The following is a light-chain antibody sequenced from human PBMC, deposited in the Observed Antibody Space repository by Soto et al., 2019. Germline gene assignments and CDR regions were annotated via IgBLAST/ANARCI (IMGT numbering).Light chain of an antibody. CDR1: NSDVGTYNY. CDR2: DVT. V-gene: IGLV2-11*01. Sequence: QSVLTQPRSVSGSPGQSVTISCTGTNSDVGTYNYVSWYQQHPGKAPKLIIYDVTKRPSGVPDRFSGSKSGNTASLIISGLQAADEAEHYCCCCSYAGSSSFRVLFGGGTKLTVL. CDR3: CSYAGSSSFRVL. J-gene: IGLJ2*01.